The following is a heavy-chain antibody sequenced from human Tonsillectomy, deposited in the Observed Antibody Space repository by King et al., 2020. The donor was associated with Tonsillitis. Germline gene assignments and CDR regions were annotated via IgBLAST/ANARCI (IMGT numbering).Heavy chain of an antibody. CDR2: ISWNSGGI. Sequence: VQLVESGGGLVQPGGSLTLSCAVSGFTFDDYGIHWVRQAPGKGPEWVSGISWNSGGIGYADSVRGRFTISRDNAKNSLFLQMDSLRVDDTAFYYCAKGYSSGWTEDAFDIWGQGTMVTVSS. D-gene: IGHD6-19*01. J-gene: IGHJ3*02. V-gene: IGHV3-9*01. CDR3: AKGYSSGWTEDAFDI. CDR1: GFTFDDYG.